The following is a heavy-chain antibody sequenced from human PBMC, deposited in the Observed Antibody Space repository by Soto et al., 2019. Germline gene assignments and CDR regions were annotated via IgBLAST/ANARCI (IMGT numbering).Heavy chain of an antibody. CDR3: GGSRVLGPCFDP. Sequence: SETLSLTCAVYGGSFSGYYWTWIRQPPGTGLEWIGEINHSGSTNYNPSLKSRVTISVDTSKNQFSLKLTSVTAADTAVYYCGGSRVLGPCFDPGGQETLVTVSS. D-gene: IGHD3-16*01. CDR1: GGSFSGYY. J-gene: IGHJ5*02. V-gene: IGHV4-34*01. CDR2: INHSGST.